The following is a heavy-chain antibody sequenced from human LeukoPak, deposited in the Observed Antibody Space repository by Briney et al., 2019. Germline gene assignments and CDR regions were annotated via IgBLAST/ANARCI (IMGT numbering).Heavy chain of an antibody. Sequence: GGSLRLSCAASEFTFRSYGMRWVRQAPGKGLEWVAFIQHDGSNKYYGDSVKGRFTISRDNSKNTLYLQMSSLRSEDTAVYFCAKDVVGQQWPENYWGQGTLVTVSS. CDR1: EFTFRSYG. CDR3: AKDVVGQQWPENY. D-gene: IGHD6-19*01. V-gene: IGHV3-30*02. J-gene: IGHJ4*02. CDR2: IQHDGSNK.